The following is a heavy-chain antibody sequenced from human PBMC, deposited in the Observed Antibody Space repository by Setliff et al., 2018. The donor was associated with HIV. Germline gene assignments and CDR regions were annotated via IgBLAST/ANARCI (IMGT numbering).Heavy chain of an antibody. CDR3: ARGSGGYCSGGSCYFGFGLAL. CDR1: GGTFNNFA. J-gene: IGHJ6*02. CDR2: IIPIFNKV. D-gene: IGHD2-15*01. V-gene: IGHV1-69*13. Sequence: ASVKVSCKASGGTFNNFAFSWVRQAPGQGLEWVGGIIPIFNKVNYAQKFQGRITINADESTSTAYMELSSLGSEDTAVYYCARGSGGYCSGGSCYFGFGLALWGQGTTVTVSS.